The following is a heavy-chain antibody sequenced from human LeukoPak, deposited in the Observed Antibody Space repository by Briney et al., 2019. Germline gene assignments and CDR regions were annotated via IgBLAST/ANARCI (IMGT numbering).Heavy chain of an antibody. D-gene: IGHD6-6*01. Sequence: SETLSLTCTVSGGSISGYYWSWIRQPPGKGLEWIGYIYYSGSTNYNPSLKSRVTISVDTSKNQFSLKLSSVTAADTAVYYCAVSSSSSVAVDYWGQGTLVTVS. V-gene: IGHV4-59*01. CDR3: AVSSSSSVAVDY. CDR1: GGSISGYY. CDR2: IYYSGST. J-gene: IGHJ4*02.